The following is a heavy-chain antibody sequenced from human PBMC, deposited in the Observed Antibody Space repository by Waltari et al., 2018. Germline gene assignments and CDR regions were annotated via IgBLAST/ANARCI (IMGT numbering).Heavy chain of an antibody. CDR2: IYSPGIT. Sequence: QVELQESGPGLVKPSDDLSLPCSVSGVSIKAFYWSWVRQSPGKPLEWIGFIYSPGITSYNPSLEGRVTISADTSKNQFSLNLRYVTAADTAIYYCASSNSRNYYQYYMENWGNGTTVTVSS. J-gene: IGHJ6*03. D-gene: IGHD3-22*01. V-gene: IGHV4-4*09. CDR3: ASSNSRNYYQYYMEN. CDR1: GVSIKAFY.